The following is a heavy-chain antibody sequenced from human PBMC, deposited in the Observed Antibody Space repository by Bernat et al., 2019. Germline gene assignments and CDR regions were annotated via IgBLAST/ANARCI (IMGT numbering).Heavy chain of an antibody. D-gene: IGHD6-19*01. Sequence: VQLVESGGGLVQPGRSLRLSCAASGFTFSSYGMHWVRQAPGKGLEWVAVISYDGSNKYYADSVKGRFTISRDNSKNTLYLQMNSLRAEDTAVYYCAKDSRRYSSGWSYFDYWGQGTLVTVSS. V-gene: IGHV3-30*18. CDR2: ISYDGSNK. J-gene: IGHJ4*02. CDR1: GFTFSSYG. CDR3: AKDSRRYSSGWSYFDY.